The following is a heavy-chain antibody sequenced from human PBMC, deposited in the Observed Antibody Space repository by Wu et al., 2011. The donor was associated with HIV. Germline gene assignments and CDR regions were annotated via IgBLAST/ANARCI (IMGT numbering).Heavy chain of an antibody. D-gene: IGHD6-19*01. CDR1: GYTFTGYY. J-gene: IGHJ6*02. Sequence: QVQLVQSGAEVKKPGASVKVSCKASGYTFTGYYMHWVRQAPGQGLEWMGWINPNSGGTNYAQKFQGRVTMTRDTSISTAYMELSRLRSDDTAVYYCARESGIAVAGTVYYGMDVWGQGTTVTVSS. V-gene: IGHV1-2*02. CDR3: ARESGIAVAGTVYYGMDV. CDR2: INPNSGGT.